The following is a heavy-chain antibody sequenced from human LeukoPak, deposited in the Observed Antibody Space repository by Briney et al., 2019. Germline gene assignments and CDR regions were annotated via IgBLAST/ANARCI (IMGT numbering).Heavy chain of an antibody. CDR1: GFTFSSYG. Sequence: GGSLRLSCVASGFTFSSYGMHWVREAPGKGLEWVAFIRYDGSNEYYADSVKGRFTISRDNSKNTLYLQMNSLRAEDTAVYYCAKPVITEFDYWGQGTPVTVSS. V-gene: IGHV3-30*02. J-gene: IGHJ4*02. CDR2: IRYDGSNE. CDR3: AKPVITEFDY. D-gene: IGHD2-21*01.